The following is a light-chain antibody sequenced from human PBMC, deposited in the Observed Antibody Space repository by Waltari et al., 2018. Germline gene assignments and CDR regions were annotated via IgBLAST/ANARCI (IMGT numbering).Light chain of an antibody. CDR3: QQLNIYPHT. J-gene: IGKJ2*01. CDR2: LAS. Sequence: DIQMTQSPSTLSASVGDRVTITCRASQSIDTWLAWYQQKPGKAPKVLIYLASNLEGGVPSRFSGSGSGTEFTLTISSLQPDDAATYYCQQLNIYPHTFGQGTKLEI. V-gene: IGKV1-5*03. CDR1: QSIDTW.